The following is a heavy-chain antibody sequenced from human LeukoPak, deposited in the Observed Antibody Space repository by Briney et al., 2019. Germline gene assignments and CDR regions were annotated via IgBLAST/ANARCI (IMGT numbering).Heavy chain of an antibody. CDR2: ISLSGLT. D-gene: IGHD2-8*01. CDR1: GGSISNTNW. CDR3: SRENGAFSPFGY. V-gene: IGHV4-4*02. Sequence: SGTLSLTCGVSGGSISNTNWWNWVRQPPGQGLEWIGEISLSGLTNYNPSLKSRVTVSLDKSKNHLSLNLTSVTAADTAVYYCSRENGAFSPFGYWGQGTLVTVPS. J-gene: IGHJ4*02.